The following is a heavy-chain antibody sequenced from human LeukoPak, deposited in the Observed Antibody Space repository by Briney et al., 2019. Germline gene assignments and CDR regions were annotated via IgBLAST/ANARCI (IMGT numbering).Heavy chain of an antibody. J-gene: IGHJ4*02. V-gene: IGHV3-23*01. CDR3: AKGRRSSDGTYYDFWSGYYNDDYFDY. D-gene: IGHD3-3*01. Sequence: QAGGSLRLSCAASGFTFSSYAMSWVRQAPGKGLEWVSAISGSGGSTYYADSVKGRFTISRDNSKNTLYLQMNSLRAEDTAVYYCAKGRRSSDGTYYDFWSGYYNDDYFDYWGQGTLVTVSS. CDR1: GFTFSSYA. CDR2: ISGSGGST.